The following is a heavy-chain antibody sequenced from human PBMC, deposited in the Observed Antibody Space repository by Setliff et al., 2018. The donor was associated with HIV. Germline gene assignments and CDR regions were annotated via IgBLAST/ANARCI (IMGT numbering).Heavy chain of an antibody. V-gene: IGHV4-61*09. CDR3: ARAVAGGGGGNYFDL. CDR2: VYTTGSA. Sequence: PSETLSLTCTVSGASFIRSRYYWSWIRQPAGKGLEWLGYVYTTGSASYNPSLESRVTILEALSKNQFSLKLDSVTAADTAVYFCARAVAGGGGGNYFDLWGPGTLVTVSS. CDR1: GASFIRSRYY. J-gene: IGHJ4*02. D-gene: IGHD3-16*01.